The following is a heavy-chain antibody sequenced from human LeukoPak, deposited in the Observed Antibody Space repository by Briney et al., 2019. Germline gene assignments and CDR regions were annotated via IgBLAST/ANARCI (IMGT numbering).Heavy chain of an antibody. Sequence: PSETLSLTCTVSGGSISSYYWSWIRQPPGKGLEWIGYIYYSGSTNYNPSLKSRVTISVDTSKNQFSLKLSSVTAADTAVYYCATGEDRGNYYCYMDVWGKGTTVTVSS. CDR2: IYYSGST. V-gene: IGHV4-59*01. J-gene: IGHJ6*03. CDR3: ATGEDRGNYYCYMDV. D-gene: IGHD1-26*01. CDR1: GGSISSYY.